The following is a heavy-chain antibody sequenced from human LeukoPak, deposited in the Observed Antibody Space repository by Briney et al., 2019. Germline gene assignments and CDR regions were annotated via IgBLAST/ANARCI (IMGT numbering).Heavy chain of an antibody. CDR2: TKQDGSEK. D-gene: IGHD3-10*01. V-gene: IGHV3-7*01. CDR3: ARGAYYYNSGDAFDV. J-gene: IGHJ3*01. Sequence: PGGSLRLSCAAPGFTFRSYWMSWVRQAPGKGLEWVANTKQDGSEKYYVDPVKGRFTISRDNARNSLYLQMNSLRVEDTAVYYCARGAYYYNSGDAFDVWGQGTMVTVSS. CDR1: GFTFRSYW.